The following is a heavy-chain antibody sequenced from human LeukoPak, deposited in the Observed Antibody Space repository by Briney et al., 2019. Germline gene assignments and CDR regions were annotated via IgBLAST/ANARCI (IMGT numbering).Heavy chain of an antibody. J-gene: IGHJ4*02. CDR1: GFTFSSYA. V-gene: IGHV3-23*01. Sequence: GGSLGLSCAASGFTFSSYAMSWVRRAPGKGLEWVSAISGSGGSTYYADSVKGRFTISRDNSKNTLYLQMNSLRAEDTAVYYCAKPYYYDSSGSLGYWGQGTLVTVSS. CDR2: ISGSGGST. D-gene: IGHD3-22*01. CDR3: AKPYYYDSSGSLGY.